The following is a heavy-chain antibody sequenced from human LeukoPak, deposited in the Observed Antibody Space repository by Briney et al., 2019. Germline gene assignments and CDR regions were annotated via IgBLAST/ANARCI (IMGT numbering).Heavy chain of an antibody. CDR1: GLTFSRYA. Sequence: GRSLRLSCVASGLTFSRYALHWVRQAPGKGLEWVALISYDGSNKYYADSVKGRFTISRDNSKNTLYLQMNSLRAEDTAVYYCARVSDTLGYFDYWGQGTLVTVSS. V-gene: IGHV3-30-3*01. D-gene: IGHD3-16*01. CDR3: ARVSDTLGYFDY. J-gene: IGHJ4*02. CDR2: ISYDGSNK.